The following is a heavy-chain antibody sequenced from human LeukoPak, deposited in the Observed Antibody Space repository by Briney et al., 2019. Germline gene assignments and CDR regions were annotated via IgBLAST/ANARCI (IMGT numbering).Heavy chain of an antibody. J-gene: IGHJ4*02. CDR1: GYSFSNYW. V-gene: IGHV5-51*01. CDR3: ATYSGVWDLLN. CDR2: IYPGDSDT. D-gene: IGHD1-26*01. Sequence: GESLKISCKASGYSFSNYWIGWVRQMPGKGLEWMGIIYPGDSDTRYSPSFQGHVTISADNSISTAYLQWSSLKASDTAMYYCATYSGVWDLLNWGQGTLVAVSS.